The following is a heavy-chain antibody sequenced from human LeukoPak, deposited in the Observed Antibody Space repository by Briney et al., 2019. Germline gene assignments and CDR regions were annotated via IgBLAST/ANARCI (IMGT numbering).Heavy chain of an antibody. CDR2: IYYTGSS. J-gene: IGHJ4*02. Sequence: SETLSLTCTVSGGSFSDYYWSWIRQSPGKGLEWIGYIYYTGSSSYNPSLRSRVTISADTSKNQFSLKLSSVTAADTAVYYCASSMTTEYYFDYWGQGTLVTVSS. V-gene: IGHV4-59*01. CDR1: GGSFSDYY. CDR3: ASSMTTEYYFDY. D-gene: IGHD4-17*01.